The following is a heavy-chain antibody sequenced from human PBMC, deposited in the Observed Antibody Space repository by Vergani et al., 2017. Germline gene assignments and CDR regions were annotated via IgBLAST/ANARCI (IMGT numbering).Heavy chain of an antibody. V-gene: IGHV4-39*01. D-gene: IGHD5-24*01. CDR2: IYYSGST. J-gene: IGHJ4*02. CDR1: GGSFSGYY. Sequence: QVQLQESGPGLVKPSETLSLTCAVYGGSFSGYYWSWIRQPPGKGLEWIGSIYYSGSTYYNPSLKSRVTISVDTSKNQFSLKLSSVTAADTAVYYCARLPQYYFDYWGQGTLVTVSS. CDR3: ARLPQYYFDY.